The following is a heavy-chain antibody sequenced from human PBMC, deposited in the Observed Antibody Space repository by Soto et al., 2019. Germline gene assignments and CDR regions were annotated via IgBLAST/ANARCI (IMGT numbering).Heavy chain of an antibody. D-gene: IGHD3-3*01. Sequence: ETLSLTCDVSGGSISSYYWSWIRQPPGKGLEWIGYIFYSGSTNYNPSLKGRATMSVDTSKNQFSLKVTSVTAADTAVYYCARGPNYDFWSGYFRGWGQGTLVTVSS. CDR3: ARGPNYDFWSGYFRG. V-gene: IGHV4-59*01. CDR1: GGSISSYY. J-gene: IGHJ4*02. CDR2: IFYSGST.